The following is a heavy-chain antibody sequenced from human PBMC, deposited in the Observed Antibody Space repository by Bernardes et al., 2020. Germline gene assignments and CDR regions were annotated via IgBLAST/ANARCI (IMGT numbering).Heavy chain of an antibody. CDR3: ARRGGIVGATNAFDI. CDR2: IYYSGST. D-gene: IGHD1-26*01. V-gene: IGHV4-39*01. CDR1: GGSISSSSYY. Sequence: SEPLSLTCTVSGGSISSSSYYWVWLLQPPGKGLEWIGSIYYSGSTYYNPSLKSRVTISVDTSKNQFSLKLSSVTAADTAVYYCARRGGIVGATNAFDIWGQGTMVTVSS. J-gene: IGHJ3*02.